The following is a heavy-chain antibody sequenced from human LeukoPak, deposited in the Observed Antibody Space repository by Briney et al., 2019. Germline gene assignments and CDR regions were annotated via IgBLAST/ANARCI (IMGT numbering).Heavy chain of an antibody. V-gene: IGHV4-39*07. J-gene: IGHJ4*02. CDR3: ARVPLSRWGPLDY. Sequence: SETLSLTCTVSGGSISSSSHYWGWIRRPPGKGLEWIGSIYYGGSTYFNPSLKSRVTISVDTSKNQFSLKLSSVTAADTAVYYCARVPLSRWGPLDYWGQGTLVTVSS. D-gene: IGHD2-21*02. CDR1: GGSISSSSHY. CDR2: IYYGGST.